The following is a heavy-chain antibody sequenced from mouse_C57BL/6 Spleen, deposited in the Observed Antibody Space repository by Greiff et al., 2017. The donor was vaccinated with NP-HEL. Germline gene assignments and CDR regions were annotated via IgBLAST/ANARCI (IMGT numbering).Heavy chain of an antibody. V-gene: IGHV5-17*01. CDR3: ARAGSSYVDYAMDY. J-gene: IGHJ4*01. CDR2: ISSGSSTI. D-gene: IGHD1-1*01. CDR1: GFTFRDYG. Sequence: EVKLMASGGCLVKPGGSLKLSCAASGFTFRDYGMHCVRQAPETGLEWVAYISSGSSTIYYADTVKGRFTISRDNAKNTLFLQMTSLRSEDTAMYYCARAGSSYVDYAMDYWGQGTSVTVSS.